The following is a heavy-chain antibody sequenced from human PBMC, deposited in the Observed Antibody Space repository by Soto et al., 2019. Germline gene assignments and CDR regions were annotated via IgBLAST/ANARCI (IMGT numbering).Heavy chain of an antibody. Sequence: ASVKVSCKASGYTFTSYYMHWVRQAPGQGLEWMGIINPSGGSTSYAQKFQGRVTMTRDTSTSTVYMGLGGLGSEDTAVYYCAREDAGNCSGGSCDYYYYGMDVWGQGTTVTVSS. CDR3: AREDAGNCSGGSCDYYYYGMDV. J-gene: IGHJ6*02. CDR2: INPSGGST. CDR1: GYTFTSYY. D-gene: IGHD2-15*01. V-gene: IGHV1-46*01.